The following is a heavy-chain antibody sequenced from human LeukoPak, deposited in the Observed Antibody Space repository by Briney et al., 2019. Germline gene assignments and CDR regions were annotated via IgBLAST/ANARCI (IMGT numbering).Heavy chain of an antibody. CDR1: GFTFSSYA. Sequence: PPGGSLRLSCAASGFTFSSYAMSWVRQAPGKGLEWVSAISGSGGIIYYADSVKGRFTISRDNSKNMLFLQMNSLSADDTAVYYCAKAAIAESSNWYGIDYWGQGTLVTVSS. J-gene: IGHJ4*02. D-gene: IGHD6-13*01. CDR2: ISGSGGII. V-gene: IGHV3-23*01. CDR3: AKAAIAESSNWYGIDY.